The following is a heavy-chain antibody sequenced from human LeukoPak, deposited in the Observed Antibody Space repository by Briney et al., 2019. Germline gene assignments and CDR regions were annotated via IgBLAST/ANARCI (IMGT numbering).Heavy chain of an antibody. Sequence: PSETLCLTRTVSGGSIDIYYWSWIRQPPGKGLEWIGYIYYSGSTNYNPSLKSRVTISVDTSKNQFSLKLSSVTAADTAVYYCARGPLNEEIDYWGQGTLVTVSS. V-gene: IGHV4-59*01. CDR2: IYYSGST. D-gene: IGHD1-1*01. CDR1: GGSIDIYY. CDR3: ARGPLNEEIDY. J-gene: IGHJ4*02.